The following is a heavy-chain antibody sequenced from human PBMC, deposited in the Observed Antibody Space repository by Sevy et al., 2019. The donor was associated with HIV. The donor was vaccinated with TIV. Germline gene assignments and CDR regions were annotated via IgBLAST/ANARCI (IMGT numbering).Heavy chain of an antibody. J-gene: IGHJ3*02. V-gene: IGHV3-23*01. CDR2: ISGSGGST. CDR3: ASDSYYYGSGSYMGPAPPTGGAFDI. Sequence: GGSLRLSCAASGFTFSSYAMSWVRQAPGKGLEWVSAISGSGGSTYYADSVKGRFTISRDNSKNTLYLQMNSLRAEDTAVYYCASDSYYYGSGSYMGPAPPTGGAFDIWGQGTMVTVSS. CDR1: GFTFSSYA. D-gene: IGHD3-10*01.